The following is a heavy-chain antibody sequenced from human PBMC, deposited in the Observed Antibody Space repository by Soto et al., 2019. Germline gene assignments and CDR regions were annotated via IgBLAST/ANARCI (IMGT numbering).Heavy chain of an antibody. Sequence: QVQLVESGGGVVQPGRSLRLSCEASGFTFSSYAMHWVRQAPGKGLEWVAVISYDGSNKYYADSVKGRFTISRDNSKNTLYLQMNSLRAEDTAVYYCASGDDILTYYYYGMDVWGQGTTVTVSS. CDR1: GFTFSSYA. CDR2: ISYDGSNK. V-gene: IGHV3-30-3*01. CDR3: ASGDDILTYYYYGMDV. D-gene: IGHD3-9*01. J-gene: IGHJ6*02.